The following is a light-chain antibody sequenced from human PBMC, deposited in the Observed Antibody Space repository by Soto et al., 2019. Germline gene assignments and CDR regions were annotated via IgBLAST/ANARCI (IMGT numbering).Light chain of an antibody. J-gene: IGKJ4*01. Sequence: VVKSQSPLCLRVSLGQPASISCRSSQGLVYSDGNTYLNWFHQRPGQSPRRLIYKVSNRDSGVPDRFSGSGSGTDFALTITSLQVEDFATYYCQQLRMYPSTFGGGTKVDIK. CDR2: KVS. V-gene: IGKV2-30*01. CDR1: QGLVYSDGNTY. CDR3: QQLRMYPST.